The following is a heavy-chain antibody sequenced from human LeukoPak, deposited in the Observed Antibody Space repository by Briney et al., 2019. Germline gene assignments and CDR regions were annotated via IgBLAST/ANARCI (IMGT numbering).Heavy chain of an antibody. CDR2: IYSGGST. CDR1: GFTFSSYS. D-gene: IGHD2-15*01. Sequence: PGGSLRLSCAASGFTFSSYSMSWVRQAPGKGLEWVSVIYSGGSTYYADSVKGRFTISRDNSKNTLYLQMNSLRVEDTAVYYCASGRYCSGGSCYPLDYWGQGTLVTVSS. V-gene: IGHV3-66*01. CDR3: ASGRYCSGGSCYPLDY. J-gene: IGHJ4*02.